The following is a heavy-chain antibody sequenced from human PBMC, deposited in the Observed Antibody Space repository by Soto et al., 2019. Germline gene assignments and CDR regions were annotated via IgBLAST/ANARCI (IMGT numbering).Heavy chain of an antibody. CDR3: ARMAIFVRPAAHL. Sequence: QVQLQESGPGLVKPSETLSLTCTVSGGSVSSGTYYWSWLRQPPGKGLEWIGYIYHSGSTNYNPSRKSRVTISIDTSKNQFSLKLNSVTAADTAVYYCARMAIFVRPAAHLWGQGTLVTVS. V-gene: IGHV4-61*01. CDR1: GGSVSSGTYY. CDR2: IYHSGST. J-gene: IGHJ4*02. D-gene: IGHD2-2*01.